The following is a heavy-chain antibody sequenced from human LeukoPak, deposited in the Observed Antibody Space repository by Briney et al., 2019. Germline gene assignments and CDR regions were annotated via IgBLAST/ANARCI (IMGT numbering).Heavy chain of an antibody. Sequence: GGSLRPSCAASGFTVSSNYMSWVRQAPGKGLEWVSVIYSGGNTHHADSVKGRFTISRDNSKNTLYLQMNSMRAEDTAVYYCAGDLAFDIWGQGTMVTVSS. CDR1: GFTVSSNY. CDR2: IYSGGNT. V-gene: IGHV3-66*01. J-gene: IGHJ3*02. CDR3: AGDLAFDI.